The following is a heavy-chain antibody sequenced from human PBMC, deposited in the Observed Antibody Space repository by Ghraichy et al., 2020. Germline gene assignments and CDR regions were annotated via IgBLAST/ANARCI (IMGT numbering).Heavy chain of an antibody. CDR2: IYQSGRT. CDR1: GGSINSNDW. CDR3: ARVEQITAGFDY. V-gene: IGHV4-4*02. D-gene: IGHD1-20*01. Sequence: GSLSLTCAVSGGSINSNDWWSWVRQPPGKGLEWIAEIYQSGRTNYNPSLKSRVTISVDKSKNQFSLKLSSVTAADTAVYYCARVEQITAGFDYWGQGILVTVSS. J-gene: IGHJ4*02.